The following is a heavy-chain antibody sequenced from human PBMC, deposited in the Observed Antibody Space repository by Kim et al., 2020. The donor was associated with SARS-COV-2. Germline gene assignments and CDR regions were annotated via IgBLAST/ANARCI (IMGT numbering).Heavy chain of an antibody. V-gene: IGHV4-34*01. CDR2: INHSGST. J-gene: IGHJ6*02. D-gene: IGHD4-17*01. CDR3: ARGRGGTTVVTLGLGYYYYYGMGV. CDR1: GGSFSGYY. Sequence: SDTLSLTCAVYGGSFSGYYWSWIRQPPGKGLEWIGEINHSGSTNYNPSLKSRVTISVDTSKNQFSLKLSSVTAADTAVYYCARGRGGTTVVTLGLGYYYYYGMGVWGQGTTVTVSS.